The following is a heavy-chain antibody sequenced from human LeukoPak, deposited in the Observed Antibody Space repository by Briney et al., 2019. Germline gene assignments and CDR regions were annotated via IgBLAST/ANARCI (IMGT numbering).Heavy chain of an antibody. Sequence: GESLKISCEASGYSFANKWIGWVRQMPGKGLEWMGIIYPRDSDTRYSPSFQGRVTISADKSINTAYLRWSSLEASDTAIYYCVRHNYYDTRGYYTLAYWGQGTLVTVSS. D-gene: IGHD3-22*01. CDR2: IYPRDSDT. CDR3: VRHNYYDTRGYYTLAY. J-gene: IGHJ4*02. V-gene: IGHV5-51*01. CDR1: GYSFANKW.